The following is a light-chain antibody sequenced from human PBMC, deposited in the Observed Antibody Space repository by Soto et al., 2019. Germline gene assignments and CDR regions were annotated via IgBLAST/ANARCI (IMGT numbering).Light chain of an antibody. CDR2: DVT. V-gene: IGLV2-14*01. CDR3: EAWDDSLNGHV. CDR1: SSDIGDYDY. J-gene: IGLJ3*02. Sequence: QSVLTQPASVSGSPGQSITISCTGTSSDIGDYDYVSWYQHLPGKAPKLLIFDVTHRPSGVSDRFSGSKSGNTASLTISGVRPEDEADYYCEAWDDSLNGHVFGGGTKLTVL.